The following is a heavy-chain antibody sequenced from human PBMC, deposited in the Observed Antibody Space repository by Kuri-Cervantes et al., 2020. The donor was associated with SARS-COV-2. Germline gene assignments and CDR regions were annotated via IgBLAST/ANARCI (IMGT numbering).Heavy chain of an antibody. CDR1: GFTFSSYD. D-gene: IGHD6-6*01. CDR3: AKRTSTGEYSIPSGPLDY. J-gene: IGHJ4*02. Sequence: GGSLRLSCAACGFTFSSYDMHWVRQATGKGLEWVSAIGTAGDTYYPGSVKGQFTISRENAKNSLYLQMNSLRAEDTAVYYCAKRTSTGEYSIPSGPLDYWGQGTLVTDSS. V-gene: IGHV3-13*03. CDR2: IGTAGDT.